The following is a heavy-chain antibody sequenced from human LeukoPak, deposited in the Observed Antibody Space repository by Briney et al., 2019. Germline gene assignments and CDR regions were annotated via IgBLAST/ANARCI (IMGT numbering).Heavy chain of an antibody. CDR1: GFTFSDYY. V-gene: IGHV3-11*04. CDR3: AREGWFGPYYYYGMDV. J-gene: IGHJ6*02. D-gene: IGHD3-10*01. Sequence: GGSLRLSCAASGFTFSDYYMSWIRQAPGKGLEWVSYISTSGSSIYYADSVKGRFTISRDNAKNSLYLQMNSLRAEDTAVYYCAREGWFGPYYYYGMDVWGQGTTVTVSS. CDR2: ISTSGSSI.